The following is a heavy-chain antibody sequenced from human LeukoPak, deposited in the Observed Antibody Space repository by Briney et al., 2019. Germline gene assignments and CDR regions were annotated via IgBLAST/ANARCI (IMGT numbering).Heavy chain of an antibody. Sequence: SVSVSCKASGGTFNIYAISWVRQAPGQGREWMGGIIPIFGTANYAQKFQGRGTITADESTSTAYMELSSLRSGDTAVYYCARGFQGGVVVVAATLGYYGMDVWGQGTTVTVSS. CDR3: ARGFQGGVVVVAATLGYYGMDV. CDR2: IIPIFGTA. V-gene: IGHV1-69*13. J-gene: IGHJ6*02. D-gene: IGHD2-15*01. CDR1: GGTFNIYA.